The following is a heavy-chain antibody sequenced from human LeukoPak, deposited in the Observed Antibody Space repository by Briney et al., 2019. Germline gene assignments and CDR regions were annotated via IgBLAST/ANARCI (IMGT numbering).Heavy chain of an antibody. V-gene: IGHV3-21*01. Sequence: GGSLRLSCAASGFTFSSYGMHWVRQAPGKGLEWVSSISSSSSYIYYADSVKGRFTISRDNAKNSLYLQMNSLRAEDTAVYYCASGGTFDIWGQGTMVTVSS. J-gene: IGHJ3*02. D-gene: IGHD4-23*01. CDR2: ISSSSSYI. CDR1: GFTFSSYG. CDR3: ASGGTFDI.